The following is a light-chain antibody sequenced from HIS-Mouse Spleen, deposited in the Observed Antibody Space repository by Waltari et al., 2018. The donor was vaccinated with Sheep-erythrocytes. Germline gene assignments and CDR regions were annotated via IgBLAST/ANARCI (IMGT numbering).Light chain of an antibody. CDR3: CSYAGSYTYV. J-gene: IGLJ1*01. Sequence: QSALTQPRSVSGSPGQSVTISCTGTSSDVGGYNSVSWYQQHPGKAPKLMIYDVSKRPSGVPDRFSGSKSGNTASLTISGLQAEDEADYYCCSYAGSYTYVFGTGNKVTVL. CDR2: DVS. V-gene: IGLV2-11*01. CDR1: SSDVGGYNS.